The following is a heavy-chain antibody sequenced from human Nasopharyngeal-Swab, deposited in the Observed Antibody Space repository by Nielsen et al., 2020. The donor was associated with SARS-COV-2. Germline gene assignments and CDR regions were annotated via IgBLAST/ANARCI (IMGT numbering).Heavy chain of an antibody. J-gene: IGHJ5*02. CDR3: AREPDSSSWSTNWFDP. CDR2: ISYDGSNK. V-gene: IGHV3-30-3*01. D-gene: IGHD6-13*01. CDR1: GFTFSSYA. Sequence: GESLKISCAASGFTFSSYAMHWVRQAPGKGLEWVAVISYDGSNKYYADSVKGRFTISRDNSKNTLYLQMNSLRAEDTAVYYCAREPDSSSWSTNWFDPWGQGTLVTVSS.